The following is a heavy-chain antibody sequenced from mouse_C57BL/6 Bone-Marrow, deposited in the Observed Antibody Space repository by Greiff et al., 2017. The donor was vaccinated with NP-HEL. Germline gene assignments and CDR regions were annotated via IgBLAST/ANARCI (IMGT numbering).Heavy chain of an antibody. J-gene: IGHJ1*03. CDR2: IDPEDGDT. Sequence: VHVKQSGAELVRPGASVKLSCTASGFNIKDYYMHWVKQRPEQGLEWIGRIDPEDGDTEYAPKFQGKATMTADTSSNTAYLQLSSLTSEDTAVYYCRYYGSSYRYFDVWGTGTTVTVSS. CDR3: RYYGSSYRYFDV. CDR1: GFNIKDYY. D-gene: IGHD1-1*01. V-gene: IGHV14-1*01.